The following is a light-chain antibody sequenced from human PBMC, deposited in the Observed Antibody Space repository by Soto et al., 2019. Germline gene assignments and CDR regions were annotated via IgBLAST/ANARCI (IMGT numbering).Light chain of an antibody. CDR2: RNN. CDR1: SSNIGSNY. J-gene: IGLJ3*02. V-gene: IGLV1-47*01. CDR3: AAWDVSLSGPV. Sequence: QSVLTQPPSASGTPGQRVTISCSGSSSNIGSNYVYWYQQLPGTAPKLLIYRNNQRPSGVPDRFSGSKSGTSASLAISGIRSEDEADYYCAAWDVSLSGPVFGGGTKLTVL.